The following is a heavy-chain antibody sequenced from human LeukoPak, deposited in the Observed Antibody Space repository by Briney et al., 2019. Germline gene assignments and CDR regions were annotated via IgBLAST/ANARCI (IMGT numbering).Heavy chain of an antibody. CDR1: GFTFSSYW. CDR3: ARVGRGYSYGY. V-gene: IGHV3-7*01. Sequence: PGGSLRLSCAASGFTFSSYWMSWVRQAPGKGLEWVANIKQDGSEKYYVDSVKGRFTISRDNAKNSPYLQMNSLRAEDTAVYYCARVGRGYSYGYWGQGTLVTVSS. CDR2: IKQDGSEK. J-gene: IGHJ4*02. D-gene: IGHD5-18*01.